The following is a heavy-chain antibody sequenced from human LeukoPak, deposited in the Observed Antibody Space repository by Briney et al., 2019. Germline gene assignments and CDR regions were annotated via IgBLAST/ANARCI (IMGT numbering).Heavy chain of an antibody. CDR1: GFTFSSYA. D-gene: IGHD1-14*01. J-gene: IGHJ6*04. Sequence: GGALRLSCAASGFTFSSYAMHWVRQAPGKGLEWVAFISYDGSNKYYADSVKGRFTISRDNSKNTLYLQMKSLRAEDTAVYYCARDDISGYYGMDVWGKGTTVTVSS. CDR3: ARDDISGYYGMDV. V-gene: IGHV3-30*04. CDR2: ISYDGSNK.